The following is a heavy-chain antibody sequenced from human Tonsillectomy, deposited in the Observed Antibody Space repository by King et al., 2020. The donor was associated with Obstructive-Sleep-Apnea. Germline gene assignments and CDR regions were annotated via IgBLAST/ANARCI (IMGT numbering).Heavy chain of an antibody. D-gene: IGHD1-1*01. CDR2: INPNSGGT. J-gene: IGHJ5*02. CDR3: ARDRGGTTDVGSWFDP. CDR1: GYTFTGYY. V-gene: IGHV1-2*04. Sequence: QLVQSGAEVKKPGASVKVSCKASGYTFTGYYMHWVRQAPGQGLEWMGWINPNSGGTNYAQKFQGWVTMTRDTSISTAYMELSRLRSDDTAVYYCARDRGGTTDVGSWFDPWGQGTLVTVSS.